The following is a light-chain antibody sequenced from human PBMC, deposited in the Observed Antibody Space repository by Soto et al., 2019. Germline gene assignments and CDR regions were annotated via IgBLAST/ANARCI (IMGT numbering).Light chain of an antibody. CDR1: QSVGSH. CDR2: GAS. Sequence: EVVMTQSPANLSVSPGERATLSCRASQSVGSHLAWYQQKPGQAPRLLIYGASTRATGIPASFSGSGSGTEFTLTISSLQSEDFVLYYCQQRSNWPPYTFGQGTKLEIK. V-gene: IGKV3-15*01. J-gene: IGKJ2*01. CDR3: QQRSNWPPYT.